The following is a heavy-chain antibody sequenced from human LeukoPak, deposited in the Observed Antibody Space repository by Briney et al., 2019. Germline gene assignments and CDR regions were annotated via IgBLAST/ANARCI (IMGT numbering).Heavy chain of an antibody. CDR3: ARKCSGGSCLHYYYMDV. CDR1: GFTFSSYS. V-gene: IGHV3-21*01. D-gene: IGHD2-15*01. Sequence: GGSLRLSCAASGFTFSSYSMNWVRQAPGKGLEWVSSISSSSSYIYYADSVKGRFTISRDNAKNSLYLQMNSLRAEDTAVYYCARKCSGGSCLHYYYMDVWGKGTTVTVSS. CDR2: ISSSSSYI. J-gene: IGHJ6*03.